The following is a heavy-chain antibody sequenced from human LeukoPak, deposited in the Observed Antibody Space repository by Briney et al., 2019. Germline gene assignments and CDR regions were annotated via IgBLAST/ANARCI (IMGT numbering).Heavy chain of an antibody. CDR3: VEDRWSSTSRHEPPNWFGP. J-gene: IGHJ5*02. CDR2: ISSSSSTI. Sequence: GGSLRLSCAASGFTFSSYSMNWVRQAPGKGLEWVSYISSSSSTIYYADSVKGRFTISRDNAKNSLYLQMNSLRAEDTALYYCVEDRWSSTSRHEPPNWFGPWGQGTLVTVSS. V-gene: IGHV3-48*01. D-gene: IGHD2-2*01. CDR1: GFTFSSYS.